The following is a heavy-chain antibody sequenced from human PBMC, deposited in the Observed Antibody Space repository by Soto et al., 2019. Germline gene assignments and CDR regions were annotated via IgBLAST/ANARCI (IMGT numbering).Heavy chain of an antibody. CDR1: GASISSFY. D-gene: IGHD3-22*01. Sequence: SETLSLTCTVSGASISSFYWSWIRQPPGKGLEWIGYIYYSGSTNYNPSLKSRVTISVDTSKNQFSLKLSSVTAADTAVYYCARARGGYYDYWGQGTLVTVSS. J-gene: IGHJ4*02. V-gene: IGHV4-59*01. CDR3: ARARGGYYDY. CDR2: IYYSGST.